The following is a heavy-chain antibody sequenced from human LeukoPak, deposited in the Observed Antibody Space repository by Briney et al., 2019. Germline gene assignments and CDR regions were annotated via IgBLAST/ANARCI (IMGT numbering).Heavy chain of an antibody. CDR2: ISGSGGTT. D-gene: IGHD3-3*01. Sequence: GGSLRLSCAASGFTFSSYAVSWVRQAPGKGLDWVSAISGSGGTTYYADSVKGRFTISRDNSKNTLYLQLNSLRAEDTAVYYCAKEISYYDFSAPWGQGTQVIVSS. V-gene: IGHV3-23*01. J-gene: IGHJ5*02. CDR1: GFTFSSYA. CDR3: AKEISYYDFSAP.